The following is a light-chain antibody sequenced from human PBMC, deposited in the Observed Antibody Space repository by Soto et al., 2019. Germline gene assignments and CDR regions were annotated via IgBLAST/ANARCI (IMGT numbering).Light chain of an antibody. V-gene: IGLV1-36*01. Sequence: QSVLTQPPSVSEAPRQRVTISCSGSSSNIGNNSVNWYHQLPGKAPKLLIYYDDLLPSGVSDRFSGSKSGNSASLAISGLQSEDEADYYCAACDDSLNGWVFGGGTKLTVL. CDR1: SSNIGNNS. CDR2: YDD. J-gene: IGLJ3*02. CDR3: AACDDSLNGWV.